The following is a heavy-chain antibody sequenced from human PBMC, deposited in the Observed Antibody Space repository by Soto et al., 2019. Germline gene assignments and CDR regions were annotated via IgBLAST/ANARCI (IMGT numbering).Heavy chain of an antibody. CDR1: GFSLNTRGMG. J-gene: IGHJ6*02. Sequence: SGPTLVNPTETLTLTCTFSGFSLNTRGMGVAWIRQPPGRALEWLALIYWNDDPRYSPSLKNRLTITKDTTKNQVVLTMTNMDPVDTATYYCAKRTPEYGMDVWGQGTKVTVSS. CDR2: IYWNDDP. V-gene: IGHV2-5*01. CDR3: AKRTPEYGMDV.